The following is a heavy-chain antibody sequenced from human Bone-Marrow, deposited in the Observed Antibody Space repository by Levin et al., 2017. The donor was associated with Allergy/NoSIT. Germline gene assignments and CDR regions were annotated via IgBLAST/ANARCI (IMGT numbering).Heavy chain of an antibody. CDR1: GFTFSDHY. D-gene: IGHD3-10*01. CDR3: ARGERRSGGQFFYGFDV. CDR2: IRKEAQSYTT. J-gene: IGHJ6*02. V-gene: IGHV3-72*01. Sequence: LSLTCAASGFTFSDHYMDWVRQAPGKGLEWVGRIRKEAQSYTTEYAASVKGRFTISRDDSKNSLYLQMNSLKTEDTAVYYCARGERRSGGQFFYGFDVWGQGTTVTVSS.